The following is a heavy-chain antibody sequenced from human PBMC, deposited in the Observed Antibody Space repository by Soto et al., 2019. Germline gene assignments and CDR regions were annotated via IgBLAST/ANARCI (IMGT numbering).Heavy chain of an antibody. CDR2: ASDSGSP. V-gene: IGHV4-59*08. CDR1: GGSIGSHY. J-gene: IGHJ4*02. CDR3: ARQWGGDY. D-gene: IGHD3-16*01. Sequence: QVQLQESGPGLVKPSETLSLTCTVSGGSIGSHYWSWIRQPPGEGLEWIGRASDSGSPNYNPSLKSRVTISIDTSKNQFSLKLTSVTAADTAVYYCARQWGGDYWGQGTLVTVSS.